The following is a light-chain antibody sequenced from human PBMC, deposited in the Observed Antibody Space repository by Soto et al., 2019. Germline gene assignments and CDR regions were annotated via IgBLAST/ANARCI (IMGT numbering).Light chain of an antibody. V-gene: IGKV2-30*01. CDR2: RVS. CDR3: TQGTHWPRT. J-gene: IGKJ1*01. CDR1: KSLVYSDGNTH. Sequence: DVVLTQSPLSLPVTFVQPASISCRSSKSLVYSDGNTHLSWFHQRPGQSPRRLIYRVSSRDSGVPDRFSGSGSGDDFTLEISRVEAEDVGIYFCTQGTHWPRTFGQGTKMEVK.